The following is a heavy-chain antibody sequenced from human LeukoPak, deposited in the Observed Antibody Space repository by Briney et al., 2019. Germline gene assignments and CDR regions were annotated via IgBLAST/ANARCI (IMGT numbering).Heavy chain of an antibody. CDR3: ARDRRDMVRGINIVRQYHYYYYMDV. V-gene: IGHV4-61*02. CDR1: GGSISSNSYY. Sequence: PSETLSLTCTVSGGSISSNSYYWSWIRQPAGKGLEWIGRIYTSGSTNYNPSLKSRVTISVGTSKSQFSLKLNSVTAADTAVYYCARDRRDMVRGINIVRQYHYYYYMDVWGKGTTVTVSS. J-gene: IGHJ6*03. D-gene: IGHD3-10*01. CDR2: IYTSGST.